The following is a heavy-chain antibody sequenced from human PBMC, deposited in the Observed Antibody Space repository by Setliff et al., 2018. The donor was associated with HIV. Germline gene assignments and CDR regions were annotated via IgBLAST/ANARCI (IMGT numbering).Heavy chain of an antibody. Sequence: ASVKVSCKASGYTFTSYAMHWVRQAPGQRLEWMGWINAGNGNTKYSQKFQGRVTITRDTSASTAYMELSSLTSKDTAIYYCARDFGGRWTFDYWGQGTLVTVSS. D-gene: IGHD3-10*01. CDR3: ARDFGGRWTFDY. J-gene: IGHJ4*02. CDR1: GYTFTSYA. V-gene: IGHV1-3*01. CDR2: INAGNGNT.